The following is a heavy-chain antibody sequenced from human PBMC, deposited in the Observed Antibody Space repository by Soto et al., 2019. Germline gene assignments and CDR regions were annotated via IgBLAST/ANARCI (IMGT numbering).Heavy chain of an antibody. D-gene: IGHD3-9*01. Sequence: QVQLVQSGAEVKKPGSSVKVSCKASGGTFSSYAISWVRQAPGQGLEWMGGIIPIFGTANYAQKFQGRVTITADESTRTAYMELSSLRSEETAVYYCARDILTGYYWGDYYYYGMDVWGQGTTVTVSS. CDR2: IIPIFGTA. J-gene: IGHJ6*02. CDR1: GGTFSSYA. CDR3: ARDILTGYYWGDYYYYGMDV. V-gene: IGHV1-69*01.